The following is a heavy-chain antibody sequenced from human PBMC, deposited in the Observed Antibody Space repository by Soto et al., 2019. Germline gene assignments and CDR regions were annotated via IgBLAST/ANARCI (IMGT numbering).Heavy chain of an antibody. CDR2: TYYRSKWYN. CDR1: GDSVSSNSAA. CDR3: AGARSTWGSTWYFDY. Sequence: SQTLSLTCAISGDSVSSNSAAWNWIRQSPSRGLEWLGRTYYRSKWYNDYAVSVKSRITINPDTSKNQFSLQLNSVTPEDTAVYYCAGARSTWGSTWYFDYWAQGTLVPVS. J-gene: IGHJ4*02. V-gene: IGHV6-1*01. D-gene: IGHD6-13*01.